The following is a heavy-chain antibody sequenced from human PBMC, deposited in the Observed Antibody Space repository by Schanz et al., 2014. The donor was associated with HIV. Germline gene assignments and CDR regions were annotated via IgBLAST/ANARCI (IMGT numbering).Heavy chain of an antibody. Sequence: QVQLVQSGAEVKKPGASVKVSCKASGYTFTTNDINWVRQATGQGLEWMGWMNPNSGNTGYAQKFQGRVTLTRNTSISTAYMELSSLTSEDTAVYYCARDGDGYVNYYYGMDVWGQGTTVTVSS. CDR2: MNPNSGNT. V-gene: IGHV1-8*01. CDR1: GYTFTTND. D-gene: IGHD5-12*01. J-gene: IGHJ6*02. CDR3: ARDGDGYVNYYYGMDV.